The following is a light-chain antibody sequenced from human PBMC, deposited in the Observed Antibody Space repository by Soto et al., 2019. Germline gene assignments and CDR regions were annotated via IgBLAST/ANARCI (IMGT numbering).Light chain of an antibody. CDR1: QSVGSL. J-gene: IGKJ2*01. CDR3: QQSYSLPYT. V-gene: IGKV1-39*01. CDR2: AAS. Sequence: DTQMTQSPSSLSASVGDRVTITCRASQSVGSLLNWFQQKPGKDPKLLIYAASTFQSGAPSRFSGSEAGTDFTLIISSLQPEDFATYYCQQSYSLPYTFGQGTKLEI.